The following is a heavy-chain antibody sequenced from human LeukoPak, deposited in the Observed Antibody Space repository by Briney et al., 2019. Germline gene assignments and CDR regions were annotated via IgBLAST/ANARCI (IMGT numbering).Heavy chain of an antibody. Sequence: SETLSLTCIVSGGSISSYYWSWIRQPAGKGLEWIGRIYTSGSTNYNPSLKSRVTMSVDTSKNQFSLKLSSVTAADTAVYYCAREYSSSWSNWFDPWGQGTLVTVSS. J-gene: IGHJ5*02. CDR1: GGSISSYY. D-gene: IGHD6-13*01. V-gene: IGHV4-4*07. CDR2: IYTSGST. CDR3: AREYSSSWSNWFDP.